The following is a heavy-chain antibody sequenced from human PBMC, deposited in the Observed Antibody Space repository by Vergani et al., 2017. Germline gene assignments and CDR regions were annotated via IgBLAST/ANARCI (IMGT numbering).Heavy chain of an antibody. CDR1: GGSFSGYY. D-gene: IGHD3-10*01. V-gene: IGHV4-34*01. Sequence: QVQLQQWGAGLLKPSETLSLTCAVYGGSFSGYYWSWIRQPPGKGLEWIGEINHSGSTNYNPSLKSRVTISVDTSKNQFSLKLSSVTAADTAVYYCARGFRMVRDTRDYYGMDVWGQGTTVTVS. CDR3: ARGFRMVRDTRDYYGMDV. CDR2: INHSGST. J-gene: IGHJ6*02.